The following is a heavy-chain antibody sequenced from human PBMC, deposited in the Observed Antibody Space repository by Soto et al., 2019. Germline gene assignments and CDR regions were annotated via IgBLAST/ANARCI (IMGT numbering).Heavy chain of an antibody. J-gene: IGHJ4*02. CDR2: ISWNSGNL. CDR1: GFTFDDYA. CDR3: AKGASTTVFAFNDY. Sequence: EVQLVESGGGLVQPGRSLRLSCAASGFTFDDYAMHWVRQGPGKGLEWVSSISWNSGNLGYADAVKGRFTISRDNAKNSLYLQINSLRGEDTALYYSAKGASTTVFAFNDYWGQGTLVTVSS. V-gene: IGHV3-9*01. D-gene: IGHD4-17*01.